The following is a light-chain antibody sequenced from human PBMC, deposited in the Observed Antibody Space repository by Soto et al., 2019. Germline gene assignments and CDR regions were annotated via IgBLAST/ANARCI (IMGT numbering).Light chain of an antibody. CDR1: SGLSDYT. CDR3: QTWGTGARI. Sequence: QLVLTQSPSASASLGGSVKLTCSLSSGLSDYTIAWHQQQPEKGPRFLMRVNSDGSHIKGDEIPDRFSGSSSGTERYLTIYSLQSEDEGDYYCQTWGTGARIFGGGTKVTVL. J-gene: IGLJ2*01. V-gene: IGLV4-69*01. CDR2: VNSDGSH.